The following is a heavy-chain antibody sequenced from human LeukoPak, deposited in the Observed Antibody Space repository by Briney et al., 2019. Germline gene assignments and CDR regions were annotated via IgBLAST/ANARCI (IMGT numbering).Heavy chain of an antibody. D-gene: IGHD6-13*01. V-gene: IGHV4-34*01. J-gene: IGHJ4*02. Sequence: SETLSLTCAVYGGSFSGYYWSWIRQPPGKGLEWIGEINHNGSTNYNPSLKSRVTISVDTSKNQFSLKLSSVTAADTAVYYCARVPYSSSWYEKFDYWGQGTLVTVSS. CDR2: INHNGST. CDR1: GGSFSGYY. CDR3: ARVPYSSSWYEKFDY.